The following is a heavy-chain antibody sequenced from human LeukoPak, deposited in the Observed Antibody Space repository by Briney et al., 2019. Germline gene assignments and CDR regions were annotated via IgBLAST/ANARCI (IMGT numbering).Heavy chain of an antibody. J-gene: IGHJ4*02. CDR3: ATPRIVGEYYFDY. Sequence: ASVKVSCKASGYTFTSYYMHWVRQAPGQGLEWMGIINPSGGSTIYAQKFQGRVTMTEDTSTDTAYMELSSLRSEDTAVYYCATPRIVGEYYFDYWGQGTLVTVSS. V-gene: IGHV1-46*01. CDR1: GYTFTSYY. CDR2: INPSGGST. D-gene: IGHD1-26*01.